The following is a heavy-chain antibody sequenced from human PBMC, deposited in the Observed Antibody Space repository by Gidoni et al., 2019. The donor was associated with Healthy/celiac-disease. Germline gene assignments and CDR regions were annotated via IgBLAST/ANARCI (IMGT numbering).Heavy chain of an antibody. J-gene: IGHJ3*02. D-gene: IGHD1-26*01. CDR3: ARVGGVYSGSYSSRAFDI. CDR1: GGTFTSYA. Sequence: QVQLVQSGAEVKKPGSSVKVSCKASGGTFTSYAISWVRQAPGQGLEWMGGIIPIFGTANYAQKFQGRVTITADESTSTAYMELSSLRSEDTAVYYCARVGGVYSGSYSSRAFDIWGQGTMVTVSS. V-gene: IGHV1-69*01. CDR2: IIPIFGTA.